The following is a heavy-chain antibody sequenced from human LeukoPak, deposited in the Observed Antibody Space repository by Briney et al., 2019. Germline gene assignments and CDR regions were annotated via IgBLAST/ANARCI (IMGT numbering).Heavy chain of an antibody. J-gene: IGHJ5*02. CDR3: AKDRAYISSWYGCSTP. CDR1: GYTFTSYY. V-gene: IGHV1-46*01. CDR2: INPSGGST. D-gene: IGHD6-13*01. Sequence: ASVKVSCKASGYTFTSYYMHWVRQAPGQGLEWMGIINPSGGSTSYAQKFQGRVTMTRDMSTSIVYMELSSLRSEDTAVYYCAKDRAYISSWYGCSTPWGQGTLVTVSS.